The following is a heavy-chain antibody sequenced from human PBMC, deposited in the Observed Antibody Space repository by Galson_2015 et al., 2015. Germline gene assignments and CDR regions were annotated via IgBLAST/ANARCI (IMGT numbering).Heavy chain of an antibody. D-gene: IGHD4-17*01. CDR2: IYHSGST. CDR3: ARFDGDGNYFDY. Sequence: ETLSLTCAVSGGSISSSNWWSWVRQPPGKGLEWIGEIYHSGSTNYNPSLKSRVTISVDKSKNQFSLKLSSVTAADTAVYYCARFDGDGNYFDYWGQGTLVTVSS. J-gene: IGHJ4*02. CDR1: GGSISSSNW. V-gene: IGHV4-4*02.